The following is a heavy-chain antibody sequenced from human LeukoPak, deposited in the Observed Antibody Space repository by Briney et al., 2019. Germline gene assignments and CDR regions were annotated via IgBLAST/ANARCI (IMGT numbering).Heavy chain of an antibody. V-gene: IGHV1-18*01. D-gene: IGHD6-19*01. J-gene: IGHJ3*02. Sequence: GASVKVSCKASGYTFTSYGISWVRQAPGQGLEWMGWISAYNGNTNYVQKLQGRVTMTTDTSTSTAYMELRSLRSDDTAVYYCASRSGWYGGDAFDIWGQGTMVTVSS. CDR2: ISAYNGNT. CDR1: GYTFTSYG. CDR3: ASRSGWYGGDAFDI.